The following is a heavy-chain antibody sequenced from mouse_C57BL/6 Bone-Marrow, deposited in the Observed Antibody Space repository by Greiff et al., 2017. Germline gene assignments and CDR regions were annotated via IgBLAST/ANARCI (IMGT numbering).Heavy chain of an antibody. Sequence: EVQLQQSGPELVKPGASVKISCKASGYTFTDYYMNWVKQSHGKSLEWIGDINPNNGGTSYNQKFKGKATLTVDKSSSTAYMELRSLTSEDSAVYYCAGYYYGSSYPFAYWGQGTLVTVSA. CDR1: GYTFTDYY. CDR3: AGYYYGSSYPFAY. D-gene: IGHD1-1*01. J-gene: IGHJ3*01. V-gene: IGHV1-26*01. CDR2: INPNNGGT.